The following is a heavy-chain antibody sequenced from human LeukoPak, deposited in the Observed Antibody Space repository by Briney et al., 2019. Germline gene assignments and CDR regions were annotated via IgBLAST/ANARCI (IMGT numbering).Heavy chain of an antibody. D-gene: IGHD1-26*01. J-gene: IGHJ4*02. CDR3: ARGAIFVGGVGAQDY. Sequence: GGSLRLSCAASGFTVTGNYMSWVRQAPGKGLEWVSVIYSGGSTFYADSVKGRFPISRDNSKNTLFLQMHSLRAEDTAVYYCARGAIFVGGVGAQDYWGQGTLVTVSS. V-gene: IGHV3-53*01. CDR2: IYSGGST. CDR1: GFTVTGNY.